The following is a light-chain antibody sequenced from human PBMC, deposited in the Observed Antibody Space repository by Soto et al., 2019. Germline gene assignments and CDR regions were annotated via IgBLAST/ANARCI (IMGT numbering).Light chain of an antibody. Sequence: IVMTQSPATLSVSPGERATLSCRASQSVNNNLAWYQQKPGQAPRLLIYGASTRATGIPARFSGSGSGTEFTLTISSLQSEDFAVYYCQHYKNWWTFGQGTKVDIK. CDR3: QHYKNWWT. CDR2: GAS. CDR1: QSVNNN. J-gene: IGKJ1*01. V-gene: IGKV3-15*01.